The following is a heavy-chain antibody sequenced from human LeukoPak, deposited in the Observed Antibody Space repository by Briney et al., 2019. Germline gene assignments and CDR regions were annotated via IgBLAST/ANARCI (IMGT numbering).Heavy chain of an antibody. Sequence: GASVKVSCKASGYTFTGYYMHWVRQAPGQGLEWMGWINPNSGGTNYAQKFQGRVTMTRDMSISTAYMELSRLRSDDTAVYYCARDHTRARRIVGATMVIYYWGQGTLVTVSS. D-gene: IGHD1-26*01. V-gene: IGHV1-2*02. CDR1: GYTFTGYY. CDR2: INPNSGGT. J-gene: IGHJ4*02. CDR3: ARDHTRARRIVGATMVIYY.